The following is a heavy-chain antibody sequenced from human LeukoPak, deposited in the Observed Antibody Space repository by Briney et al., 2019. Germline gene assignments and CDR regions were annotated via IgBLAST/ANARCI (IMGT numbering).Heavy chain of an antibody. CDR2: ISGSGGST. CDR1: GFTFSNYA. Sequence: HPGGSLRLSCAASGFTFSNYAMSWVRQAPGKGLEWVSGISGSGGSTYYADSVKGRFTISRDNSKNTLYLQMNSLRAEDTAVYYCAKVYDYVWGTYRPGDAFDVWGQGTMVTVSS. D-gene: IGHD3-16*02. V-gene: IGHV3-23*01. J-gene: IGHJ3*01. CDR3: AKVYDYVWGTYRPGDAFDV.